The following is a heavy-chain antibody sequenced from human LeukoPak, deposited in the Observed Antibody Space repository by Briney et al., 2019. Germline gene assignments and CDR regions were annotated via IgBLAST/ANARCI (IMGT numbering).Heavy chain of an antibody. Sequence: GVLRLSCAASGFTFSSYAMSWVRQAPGKGLEWVSAISGSGGSTYYAGSVKGRFTISRDNSKNTLYLQMNSLRAEDTAVYYCAKEQLLWFGESPGYWGQGTLVTVSS. CDR2: ISGSGGST. CDR3: AKEQLLWFGESPGY. D-gene: IGHD3-10*01. J-gene: IGHJ4*02. V-gene: IGHV3-23*01. CDR1: GFTFSSYA.